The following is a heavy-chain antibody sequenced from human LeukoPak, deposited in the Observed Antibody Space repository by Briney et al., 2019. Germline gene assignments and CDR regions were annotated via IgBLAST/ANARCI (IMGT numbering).Heavy chain of an antibody. CDR3: ARVSDAVMFDY. CDR2: IYYSGSA. J-gene: IGHJ4*02. CDR1: GGSFSDYY. V-gene: IGHV4-34*10. Sequence: SETLSLTCAVYGGSFSDYYWSWIRQPPGKGLEWIGYIYYSGSAYYSPSLKSRVTMSVDTSKNQFFLNLSSVTAADTAVYYCARVSDAVMFDYWGQGTLVTVSS. D-gene: IGHD3-16*01.